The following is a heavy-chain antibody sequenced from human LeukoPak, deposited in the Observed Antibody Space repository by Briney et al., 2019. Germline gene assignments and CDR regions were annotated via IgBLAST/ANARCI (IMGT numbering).Heavy chain of an antibody. CDR2: IYDSGST. CDR3: ACLTTADAFDI. D-gene: IGHD3-22*01. CDR1: GGSFSGYY. V-gene: IGHV4-59*01. J-gene: IGHJ3*02. Sequence: SETLSLTCAVYGGSFSGYYWSWIRQPPGKGLEWIGYIYDSGSTNYNPSLKSRVTISVDTSNNQFSLKLSSVTAADTAVYYCACLTTADAFDIWGQGTMVTVSS.